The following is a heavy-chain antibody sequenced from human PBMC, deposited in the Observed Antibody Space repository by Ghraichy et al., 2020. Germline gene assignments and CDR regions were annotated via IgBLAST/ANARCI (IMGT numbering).Heavy chain of an antibody. J-gene: IGHJ4*02. V-gene: IGHV4-38-2*02. D-gene: IGHD3-10*01. CDR1: GYSISSGFY. CDR2: IYHSGST. CDR3: ARETDTDYYGSGVDY. Sequence: SETLSLTCTVSGYSISSGFYWVWIRQPQGKGLEWIGSIYHSGSTYYNPSLKSRVTISVDTSKNQFSLKMSSVTAADTAVYYCARETDTDYYGSGVDYWGQGTLVTVSS.